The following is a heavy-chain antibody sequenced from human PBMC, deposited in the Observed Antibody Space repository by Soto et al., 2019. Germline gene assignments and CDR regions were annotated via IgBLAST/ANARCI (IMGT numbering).Heavy chain of an antibody. D-gene: IGHD3-3*01. V-gene: IGHV3-21*01. CDR2: ISSSSSYI. CDR3: ARREWYDYYYYMDV. CDR1: GFTFSSYS. J-gene: IGHJ6*03. Sequence: GGSLRLSCAASGFTFSSYSMNWVRQAPGKGLEWVSSISSSSSYIYYADSVKGRFTISRDNAKNSLYLQMNSLRAEDTAVYYCARREWYDYYYYMDVWGKGTTVTVS.